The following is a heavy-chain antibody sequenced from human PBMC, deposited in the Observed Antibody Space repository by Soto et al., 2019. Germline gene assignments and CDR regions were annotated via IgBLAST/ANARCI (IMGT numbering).Heavy chain of an antibody. CDR2: IYSGGST. D-gene: IGHD5-18*01. J-gene: IGHJ4*02. Sequence: EVQLVESGGGLVQPGGSLRLSCAASGVTVSSNYMSWVCQAPGKGLEWVSVIYSGGSTYYADSVKGRFTISRDNSKNTLDLQMNSLRAEDTAVYYCARHGYNYGGGYFDYWGQGTLVTVSS. V-gene: IGHV3-66*04. CDR1: GVTVSSNY. CDR3: ARHGYNYGGGYFDY.